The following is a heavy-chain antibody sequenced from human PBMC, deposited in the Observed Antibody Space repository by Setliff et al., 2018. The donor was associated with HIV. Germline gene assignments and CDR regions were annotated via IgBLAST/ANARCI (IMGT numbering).Heavy chain of an antibody. Sequence: LSCAASGFIFSSYAMHWVRQAPGKGLEWVAVISYDGSNKYYADSVKGRFTISRDNSKNTLYLQMNSLRAEDTAVYYCARGSDCSGGSCAGGAFDIWGQGTMVTVSS. CDR2: ISYDGSNK. CDR1: GFIFSSYA. V-gene: IGHV3-30*04. CDR3: ARGSDCSGGSCAGGAFDI. D-gene: IGHD2-15*01. J-gene: IGHJ3*02.